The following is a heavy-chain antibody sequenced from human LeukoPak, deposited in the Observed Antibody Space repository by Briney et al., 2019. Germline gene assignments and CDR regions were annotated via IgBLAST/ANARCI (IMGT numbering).Heavy chain of an antibody. CDR3: ARAYCSSTSCYGYFDY. CDR2: ISYDGSNK. J-gene: IGHJ4*02. D-gene: IGHD2-2*01. V-gene: IGHV3-30*03. CDR1: GFTFSSYG. Sequence: GGSLRLSCAASGFTFSSYGMHWVRQAPGKGLEWVAVISYDGSNKYYADSVKGRFTISRDNSKNTLYLQMNSLRAEDTAVYYRARAYCSSTSCYGYFDYWGQGTLVTVSS.